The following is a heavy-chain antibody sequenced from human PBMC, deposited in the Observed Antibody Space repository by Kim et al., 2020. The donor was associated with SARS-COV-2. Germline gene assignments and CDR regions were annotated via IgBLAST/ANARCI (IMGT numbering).Heavy chain of an antibody. CDR1: GGSISSYY. CDR2: IYYSGST. CDR3: SRAVVAANYYYYGMDV. D-gene: IGHD2-15*01. J-gene: IGHJ6*02. Sequence: SETLSLTCTVSGGSISSYYWSWIRQPPGKGLEWIGYIYYSGSTNYNPSLKSRVTISVDTSKNQFPLKLSSVTAADTAVYYCSRAVVAANYYYYGMDVWG. V-gene: IGHV4-59*01.